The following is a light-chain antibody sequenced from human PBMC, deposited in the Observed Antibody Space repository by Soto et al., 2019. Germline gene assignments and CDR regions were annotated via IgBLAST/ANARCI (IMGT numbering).Light chain of an antibody. CDR1: QSVSSSY. J-gene: IGKJ1*01. CDR2: GAS. V-gene: IGKV3-20*01. CDR3: QQYRSSPPT. Sequence: EIVLTQSPGTLSLSPGERATLSCRASQSVSSSYLAWYQQKPGQAPRLLIYGASSRATGIPDRFSGSGSGTDLTLTISRMEPEDFAVYYGQQYRSSPPTFGQGTKVEIK.